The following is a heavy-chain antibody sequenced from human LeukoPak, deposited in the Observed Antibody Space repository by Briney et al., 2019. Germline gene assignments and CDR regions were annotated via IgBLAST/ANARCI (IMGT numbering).Heavy chain of an antibody. CDR1: GFTVSSNY. D-gene: IGHD2-2*02. Sequence: GGSLRLSCAASGFTVSSNYMSWVRQAPGRGLEWVSVIYSGGGTYYAESVKGRFTISRDNSKNTLYLQLNSLGAEDTAVYYCARGDGYCSSTSCYTPFDYWGQGTLVTVSS. CDR2: IYSGGGT. V-gene: IGHV3-66*01. CDR3: ARGDGYCSSTSCYTPFDY. J-gene: IGHJ4*02.